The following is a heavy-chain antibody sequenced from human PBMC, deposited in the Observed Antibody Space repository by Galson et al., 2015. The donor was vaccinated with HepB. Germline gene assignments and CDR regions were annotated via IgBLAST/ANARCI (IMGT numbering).Heavy chain of an antibody. Sequence: SVKVSCKVSGYTLTELSMHWVRQAPGKGLEWMGGFDPEDGETIYAQKFQGRVTMTEDTSTDTAYMELSSLRSEDTAVYYCATGGRVVSDDYVPNSRWGQGTLVTVSS. CDR1: GYTLTELS. D-gene: IGHD4-17*01. V-gene: IGHV1-24*01. CDR3: ATGGRVVSDDYVPNSR. CDR2: FDPEDGET. J-gene: IGHJ4*02.